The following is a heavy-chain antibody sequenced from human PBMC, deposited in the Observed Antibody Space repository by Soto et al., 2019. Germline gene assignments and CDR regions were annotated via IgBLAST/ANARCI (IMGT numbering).Heavy chain of an antibody. J-gene: IGHJ1*01. D-gene: IGHD3-22*01. V-gene: IGHV1-69*13. CDR1: GGTFSSYA. CDR3: AGYDSSGYYPPRYYFQH. Sequence: SVKVSCKASGGTFSSYAISWVRQAPGQGLEWMGGIIPIFGTANYAQKFQGRVTITADESTSTAYMELSSLRSEDTAVYYCAGYDSSGYYPPRYYFQHWGQGTLVTAPQ. CDR2: IIPIFGTA.